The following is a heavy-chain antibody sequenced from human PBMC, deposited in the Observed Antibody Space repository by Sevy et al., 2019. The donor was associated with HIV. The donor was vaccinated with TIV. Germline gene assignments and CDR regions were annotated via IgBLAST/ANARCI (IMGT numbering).Heavy chain of an antibody. V-gene: IGHV3-21*01. CDR2: ISSSSSYI. D-gene: IGHD3-3*01. J-gene: IGHJ4*02. CDR3: ASGGFLEW. CDR1: GFMFSSYA. Sequence: GESLKISCAAFGFMFSSYAMSWVRQAPGKGLEWVSSISSSSSYIYYADSVKGRFTISRDNAKNSLYLQMNSLRAEYTAVYYCASGGFLEWWGQGTLVTVSS.